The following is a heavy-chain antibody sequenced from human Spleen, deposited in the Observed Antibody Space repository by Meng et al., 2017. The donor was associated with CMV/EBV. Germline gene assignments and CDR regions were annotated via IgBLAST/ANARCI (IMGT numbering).Heavy chain of an antibody. J-gene: IGHJ4*02. D-gene: IGHD2-2*01. Sequence: GESLKISCAASGFTFSSYGMHWVRQAPGEGLEWVAFIRYDGSNKDYADSVKGGFKISRDNSKNTLYLEMNILRAEDTAVYYCAKDEGIVVVPPLYWGQGTLVTVSS. V-gene: IGHV3-30*02. CDR2: IRYDGSNK. CDR1: GFTFSSYG. CDR3: AKDEGIVVVPPLY.